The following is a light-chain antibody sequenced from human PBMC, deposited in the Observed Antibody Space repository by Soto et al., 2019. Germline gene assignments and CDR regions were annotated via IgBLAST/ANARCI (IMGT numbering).Light chain of an antibody. CDR2: EVS. J-gene: IGLJ3*02. V-gene: IGLV2-14*01. Sequence: QSALTQPPSVSGSPGQSITISCTGTSSDVGGYNFVSWYQQHPGKAPKLMIYEVSNRPSGVSNRFSGSKSGNTASLTISGLQAEDDADYYCSSYTRSSTWVFGGGTKLTVL. CDR1: SSDVGGYNF. CDR3: SSYTRSSTWV.